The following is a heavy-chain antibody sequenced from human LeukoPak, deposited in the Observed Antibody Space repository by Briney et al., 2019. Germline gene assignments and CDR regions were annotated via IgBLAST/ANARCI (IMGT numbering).Heavy chain of an antibody. Sequence: GGSLRLSCTASGFTFGDFAMSWARQAPGKGLEWVGFIRSKAYGGTTDYAASVKGRFTISRDDSKSITYLQMNSLKTEDTAVYYCTRGFSSWPYYFDYWGQGTLVTVSS. CDR2: IRSKAYGGTT. CDR1: GFTFGDFA. J-gene: IGHJ4*02. V-gene: IGHV3-49*04. CDR3: TRGFSSWPYYFDY. D-gene: IGHD6-13*01.